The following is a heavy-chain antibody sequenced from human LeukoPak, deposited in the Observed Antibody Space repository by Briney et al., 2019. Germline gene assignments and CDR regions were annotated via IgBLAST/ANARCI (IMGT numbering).Heavy chain of an antibody. J-gene: IGHJ4*02. CDR1: GGSISSYY. D-gene: IGHD3-9*01. V-gene: IGHV4-59*01. CDR3: ARSFSSGPWFPFDY. CDR2: IYYSGST. Sequence: PSQTLSLTCTVSGGSISSYYWSWIRQPPGKGLEWIGYIYYSGSTNYNPSLKSRVTISVDTSKNQFSLKLSSVTAADTAVYYCARSFSSGPWFPFDYWGQGTLVTVSS.